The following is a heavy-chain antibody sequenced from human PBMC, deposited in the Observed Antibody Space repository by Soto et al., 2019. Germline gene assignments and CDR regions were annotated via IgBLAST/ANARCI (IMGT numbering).Heavy chain of an antibody. CDR2: INPNSGGT. CDR1: GYTFTGYY. Sequence: ASVKVSCKASGYTFTGYYMHWVRQAPGQGLEWMGWINPNSGGTNYAQKFQGWVTMTRDTSISTAYMELSRLRSDDTAVYYCARAPDLNWGSNAFDIWGQGTMVTVSS. J-gene: IGHJ3*02. V-gene: IGHV1-2*04. CDR3: ARAPDLNWGSNAFDI. D-gene: IGHD7-27*01.